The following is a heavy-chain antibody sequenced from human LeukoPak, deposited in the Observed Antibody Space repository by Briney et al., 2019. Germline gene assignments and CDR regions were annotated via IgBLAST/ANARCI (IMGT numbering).Heavy chain of an antibody. CDR2: ISGSGGST. J-gene: IGHJ6*03. CDR1: GFTFSSYS. Sequence: GESLKISCAASGFTFSSYSMNWVRQAPGKGLEWVSAISGSGGSTYYADSVKGRFTISRDNSKNTLYLQMNSLRAEDTAVYYCARERIYYDSSGYPVGYMDVWGKGTTVTVSS. D-gene: IGHD3-22*01. CDR3: ARERIYYDSSGYPVGYMDV. V-gene: IGHV3-23*01.